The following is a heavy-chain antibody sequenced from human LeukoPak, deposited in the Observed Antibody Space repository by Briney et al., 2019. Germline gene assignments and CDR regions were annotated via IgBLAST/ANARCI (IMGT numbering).Heavy chain of an antibody. V-gene: IGHV4-4*07. J-gene: IGHJ4*02. Sequence: PSETLSLTCTVSGGSISSYYWSWIRQPAGKGLEWIGRIYTSGSTNYNPSLKSRVTMSVDTSKNQLSLKLSSVTAADTAVYYCARAGDGYNYRYLDYWGQGTLVTVSS. CDR3: ARAGDGYNYRYLDY. D-gene: IGHD5-24*01. CDR2: IYTSGST. CDR1: GGSISSYY.